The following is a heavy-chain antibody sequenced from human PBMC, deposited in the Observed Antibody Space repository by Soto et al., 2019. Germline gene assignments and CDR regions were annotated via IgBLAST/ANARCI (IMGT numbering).Heavy chain of an antibody. CDR2: MNPNSGNT. CDR3: ARGGYCTNGVCYLQFDY. J-gene: IGHJ4*02. V-gene: IGHV1-8*01. Sequence: ASVKVSCKASGYTFTSYDINWVRQATGQGLEWMGWMNPNSGNTGYAQKFQGRVTMTRNTSISTAYMELSSLRSEDTAVYYCARGGYCTNGVCYLQFDYWGQGTLVTVSS. CDR1: GYTFTSYD. D-gene: IGHD2-8*01.